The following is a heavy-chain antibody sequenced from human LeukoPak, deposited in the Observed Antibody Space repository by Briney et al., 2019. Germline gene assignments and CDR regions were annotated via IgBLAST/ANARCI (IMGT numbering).Heavy chain of an antibody. D-gene: IGHD3-22*01. CDR3: ARYSYDRKGFDI. V-gene: IGHV1-2*02. CDR1: GYTFTGYY. J-gene: IGHJ3*02. Sequence: ASVKVSCKASGYTFTGYYMHWVRQAPGQGLEWMGWINPNSGGTNYAQKFQGRVTMTRDTSIGTAYMELSRLRSDDTAVYYCARYSYDRKGFDIWGQGTMVTVSS. CDR2: INPNSGGT.